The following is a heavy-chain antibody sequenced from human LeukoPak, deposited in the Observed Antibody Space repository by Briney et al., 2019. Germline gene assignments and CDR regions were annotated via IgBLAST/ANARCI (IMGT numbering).Heavy chain of an antibody. CDR1: DDSASSGAYY. V-gene: IGHV4-61*08. CDR2: IYQNGRT. Sequence: SETLSLTCTVSDDSASSGAYYWSWIRQSPGKGLEWIGYIYQNGRTHYNPSLKSRLAMTLDTSKKQFSLSLRSVTAADTAVYYCARETREWPFDSWGQGILVAVSS. J-gene: IGHJ4*02. CDR3: ARETREWPFDS. D-gene: IGHD3-3*01.